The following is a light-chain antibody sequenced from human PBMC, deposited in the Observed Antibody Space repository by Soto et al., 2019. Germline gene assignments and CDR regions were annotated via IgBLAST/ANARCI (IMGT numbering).Light chain of an antibody. CDR2: AAS. V-gene: IGKV1-6*01. CDR3: LQDHNYPLT. CDR1: QCIGND. J-gene: IGKJ4*01. Sequence: AIQMTQSPSSLSVSVGDRVTITCRASQCIGNDVGWYQQKPWKAPKLLIYAASSLQSGVPSRFSGSRSGTDFTLTISSLQPEDFATYYCLQDHNYPLTFGGGNKVEIK.